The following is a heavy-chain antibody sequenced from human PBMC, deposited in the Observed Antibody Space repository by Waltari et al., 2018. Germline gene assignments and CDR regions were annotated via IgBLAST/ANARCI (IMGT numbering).Heavy chain of an antibody. J-gene: IGHJ4*02. Sequence: EVQLVESGGGLVQPGGSLRLSCAASGFTFSSYWMSWVRQAPGKGLEWVANIKQDGSEKYYVDSVKGRFTISRDNAKNSLYLQMNSLRAEDKALYYCASLGGEYATTNLDYWGQGTLVTVSS. CDR3: ASLGGEYATTNLDY. D-gene: IGHD3-16*01. V-gene: IGHV3-7*01. CDR1: GFTFSSYW. CDR2: IKQDGSEK.